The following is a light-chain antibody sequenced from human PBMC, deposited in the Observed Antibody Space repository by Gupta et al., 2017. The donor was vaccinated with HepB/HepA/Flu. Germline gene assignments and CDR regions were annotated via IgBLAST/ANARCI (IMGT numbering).Light chain of an antibody. J-gene: IGLJ2*01. CDR2: SNN. CDR3: ATWDDSLNGVI. V-gene: IGLV1-36*01. Sequence: QSVLTQPPSVSEVPGQRVTISCSGSSSNTGNNAVNWYQQLPGAAPRLIIYSNNMRPSAVSDRFSGSKSGTSASLAIRGLQSEDEAHYYCATWDDSLNGVIFGGGTQLTGL. CDR1: SSNTGNNA.